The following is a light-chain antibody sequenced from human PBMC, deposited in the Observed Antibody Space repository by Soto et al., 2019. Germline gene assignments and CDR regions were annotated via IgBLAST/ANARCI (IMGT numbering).Light chain of an antibody. V-gene: IGKV3-20*01. Sequence: DIVMTQSPATLSVSPGERATLSCRASHSIGSNLAWYQHKPGQAPRLLIIGASSRATGIPDRFSGGGSGTDFTLTISRLEPEDFAVYYCQQFSSYPLTFGGGTKVDIK. CDR1: HSIGSN. CDR2: GAS. CDR3: QQFSSYPLT. J-gene: IGKJ4*01.